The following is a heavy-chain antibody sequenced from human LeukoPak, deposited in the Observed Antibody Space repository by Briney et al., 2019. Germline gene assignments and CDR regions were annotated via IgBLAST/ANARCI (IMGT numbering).Heavy chain of an antibody. CDR3: ARDQGGYSHFDY. V-gene: IGHV1-18*04. Sequence: ASVSVSCKASGYTFTVYYMHWVRQAPGQGLEWMGWISAYNGNTNYTQKLQGRLTMTTDTSTSTAYMELRSLRSDDTAVYYCARDQGGYSHFDYWGQGALVTVSS. CDR2: ISAYNGNT. J-gene: IGHJ4*02. CDR1: GYTFTVYY. D-gene: IGHD3-22*01.